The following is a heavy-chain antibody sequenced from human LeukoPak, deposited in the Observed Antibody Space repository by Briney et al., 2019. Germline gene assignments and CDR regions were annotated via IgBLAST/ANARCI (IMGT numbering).Heavy chain of an antibody. Sequence: PGGSLRLSCAASGFTFNNYWIHWVRQAPGKGLVWVSSINSDGSRTTYAESVKDRFSIFRDNGRNTLYLQMNSLRAEDTAVYFCARDLGHSASGTYLAAWFDSWGQGTLVTVSS. J-gene: IGHJ5*01. D-gene: IGHD3-10*01. CDR2: INSDGSRT. CDR3: ARDLGHSASGTYLAAWFDS. CDR1: GFTFNNYW. V-gene: IGHV3-74*01.